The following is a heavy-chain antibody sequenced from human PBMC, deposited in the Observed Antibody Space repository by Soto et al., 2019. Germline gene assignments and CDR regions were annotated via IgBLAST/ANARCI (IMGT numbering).Heavy chain of an antibody. Sequence: QVQLVQSGAEVKQPGASASVSCKASGYNFTTYVVHWLRQAPGQGPEWMGWINCGSGNTVYSQKFQGRVTFTRDTSARTAYMDLNSLTSGDTAVYYCARGYTRGWTFDFWGRGTLVTVSS. CDR3: ARGYTRGWTFDF. CDR2: INCGSGNT. D-gene: IGHD6-19*01. CDR1: GYNFTTYV. V-gene: IGHV1-3*01. J-gene: IGHJ4*02.